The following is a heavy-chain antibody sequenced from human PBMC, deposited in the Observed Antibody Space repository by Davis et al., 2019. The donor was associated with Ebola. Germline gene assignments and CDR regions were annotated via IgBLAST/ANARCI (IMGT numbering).Heavy chain of an antibody. J-gene: IGHJ6*04. D-gene: IGHD3-22*01. Sequence: ASVKVSCKASGYTFTSYYMHCVRQAPGQGLEWLGIINPSGGSTSYEQKFQGRVTMTRDTSTSTVYMELSSLRSEDTAVYYCAKPNYDSSGYYYDYYGMDVWGKGTTVTVSS. CDR2: INPSGGST. V-gene: IGHV1-46*01. CDR1: GYTFTSYY. CDR3: AKPNYDSSGYYYDYYGMDV.